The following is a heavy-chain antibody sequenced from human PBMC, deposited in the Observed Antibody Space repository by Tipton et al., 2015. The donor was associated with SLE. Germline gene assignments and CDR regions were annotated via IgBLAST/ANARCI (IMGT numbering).Heavy chain of an antibody. CDR2: VNHSGRT. V-gene: IGHV4-34*01. CDR1: GGSISSYY. CDR3: ARGIGAFDI. J-gene: IGHJ3*02. Sequence: TLSLTCTVSGGSISSYYWSWIRQPPGRGLEWIGEVNHSGRTNYKSSLKSRVTISVDTSKNQFSLKLSSVTAADTAVYYCARGIGAFDIWGQRTMVTVSS.